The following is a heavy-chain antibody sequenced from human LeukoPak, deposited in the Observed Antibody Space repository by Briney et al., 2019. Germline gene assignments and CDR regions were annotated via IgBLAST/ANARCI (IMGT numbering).Heavy chain of an antibody. J-gene: IGHJ4*02. Sequence: GGSLRLSCAASGFTFSDHYIDWVRQAPGKGLEWVGRSRDKGNSYTTAYAASVRGRFTISRDDSKNSLYLQMNSLRAEDTAVYYCARGVSGGSFQFDYWGQGTLVTVSS. D-gene: IGHD1-26*01. CDR1: GFTFSDHY. CDR2: SRDKGNSYTT. V-gene: IGHV3-72*01. CDR3: ARGVSGGSFQFDY.